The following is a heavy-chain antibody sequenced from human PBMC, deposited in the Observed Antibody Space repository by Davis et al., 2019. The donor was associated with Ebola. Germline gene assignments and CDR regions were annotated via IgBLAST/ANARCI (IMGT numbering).Heavy chain of an antibody. J-gene: IGHJ4*02. D-gene: IGHD1-26*01. CDR1: GFTFTSSA. CDR2: IVVGSGNT. V-gene: IGHV1-58*01. CDR3: ARVGPATTTFDY. Sequence: SVKVSCKASGFTFTSSAVQWVRQARGQRLEWIGWIVVGSGNTNYAQKFQERVTITRDMSTSTAYMELSSLRSEDTAVYYCARVGPATTTFDYWGQGTLVTVSS.